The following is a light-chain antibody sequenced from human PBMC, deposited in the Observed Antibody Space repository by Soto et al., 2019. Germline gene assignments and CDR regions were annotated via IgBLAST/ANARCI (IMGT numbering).Light chain of an antibody. V-gene: IGLV2-11*01. CDR2: NVI. CDR3: CSYAGSYNYV. Sequence: QSALTQPRSVSGSPGQSVTISCTGTSSDVGGYNFVSLYQHHPGKAPKLMIYNVIQRPSGVPDRFSASKSGNTASLTISGLQAEDEADYYCCSYAGSYNYVFGTGTKVTVL. CDR1: SSDVGGYNF. J-gene: IGLJ1*01.